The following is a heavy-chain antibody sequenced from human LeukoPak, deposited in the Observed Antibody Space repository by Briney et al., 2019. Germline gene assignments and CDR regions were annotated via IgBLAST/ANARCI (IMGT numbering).Heavy chain of an antibody. CDR2: IWYDGSNK. J-gene: IGHJ3*02. CDR3: ARAKDNSGRDGFDI. V-gene: IGHV3-33*01. Sequence: GGSLRLSCAASGFTFSSYGMHWVRQAPGKGLEGVAVIWYDGSNKYYADSVKGRFTISRDNSKNTLYLQMNSLRAEDTAVYYCARAKDNSGRDGFDIWGQGTMVTVSS. CDR1: GFTFSSYG. D-gene: IGHD6-19*01.